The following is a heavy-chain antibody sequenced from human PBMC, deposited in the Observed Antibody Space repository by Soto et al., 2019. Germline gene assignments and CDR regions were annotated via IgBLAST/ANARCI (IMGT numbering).Heavy chain of an antibody. V-gene: IGHV1-2*04. D-gene: IGHD3-10*01. CDR2: INPNNGGT. CDR1: GYTFTGYF. Sequence: QVQLVQSGSEVKKPGASVKVSCKTSGYTFTGYFIHWVRQAPGQGLEWMGCINPNNGGTKYAQKFQDWVTMTRDTSISTAYMELSRLNSDDTAVYYCARAPWDGSGTSNWFDPWGQGTLVSVSS. CDR3: ARAPWDGSGTSNWFDP. J-gene: IGHJ5*02.